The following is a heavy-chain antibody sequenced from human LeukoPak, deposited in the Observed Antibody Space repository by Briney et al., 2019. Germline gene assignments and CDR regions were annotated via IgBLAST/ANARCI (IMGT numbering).Heavy chain of an antibody. CDR3: ARQPSATAAFDI. Sequence: SETLSLTCVVSGGSINNYYWSWIRRPPGKGLEWIAYIYSSGNTNYNPSFKSRVTVSVDTSKNQLSLRLTSVAAADTAIYYCARQPSATAAFDIWGQGTMVIVSS. V-gene: IGHV4-59*08. J-gene: IGHJ3*02. D-gene: IGHD5-18*01. CDR1: GGSINNYY. CDR2: IYSSGNT.